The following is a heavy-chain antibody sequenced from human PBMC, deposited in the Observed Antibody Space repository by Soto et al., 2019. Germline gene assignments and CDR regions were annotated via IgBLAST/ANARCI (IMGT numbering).Heavy chain of an antibody. D-gene: IGHD2-15*01. Sequence: RYRKKGISRHWARHAQKKGLEWMGGFDPEDGETIYAQKFQGRVTMTEDTSTDTAYMELSSLRSEDTAVYYCATAVVVVAAPTNWFALWGRGTLVTGSS. CDR1: RYRKKGIS. J-gene: IGHJ5*02. V-gene: IGHV1-24*01. CDR3: ATAVVVVAAPTNWFAL. CDR2: FDPEDGET.